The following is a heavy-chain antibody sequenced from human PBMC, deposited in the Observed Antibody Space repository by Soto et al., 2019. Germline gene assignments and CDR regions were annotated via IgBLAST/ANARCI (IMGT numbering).Heavy chain of an antibody. J-gene: IGHJ3*01. Sequence: QVQLQESGPGLVKPSRTLSLTCTVSGGTISSGGYFWTWIRQHPGEGLEWIGYISYSGSSYYNPSLNGVVTISLDTSNSQFSLKLSSVTAADTAVYYCARLSCTCASCSFGGAFNVWGQGTMVTVSS. CDR2: ISYSGSS. D-gene: IGHD2-2*01. V-gene: IGHV4-31*01. CDR1: GGTISSGGYF. CDR3: ARLSCTCASCSFGGAFNV.